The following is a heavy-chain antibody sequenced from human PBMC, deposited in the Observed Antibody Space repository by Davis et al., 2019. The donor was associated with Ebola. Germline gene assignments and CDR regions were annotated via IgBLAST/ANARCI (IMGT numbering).Heavy chain of an antibody. CDR1: GFTFSSYS. V-gene: IGHV3-7*03. CDR2: IKQDGSEK. D-gene: IGHD3-3*01. J-gene: IGHJ6*02. CDR3: ARGQTYYDFWSGYYYYYYGMDV. Sequence: GESLKISCEVSGFTFSSYSMNWVRQAPGKGLEWVANIKQDGSEKYYVDSVKGRFTISRDNAKNSLYLQMNSLRAEDTAVYYCARGQTYYDFWSGYYYYYYGMDVWGQGTTVTVSS.